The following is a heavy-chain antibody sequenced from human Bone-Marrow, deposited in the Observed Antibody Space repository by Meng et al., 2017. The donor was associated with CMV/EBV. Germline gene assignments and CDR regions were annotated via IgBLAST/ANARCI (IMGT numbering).Heavy chain of an antibody. CDR3: ARIAVAGTGMDV. Sequence: GSLRLSCAVSGGSISSSNWWSWVRQPPGKGLEWIGEIYHSGSTNYNPSLKSRVTISVDKSKNQFSLKLSSVTAADTAVYYCARIAVAGTGMDVWGQGNTVTVSS. J-gene: IGHJ6*02. CDR1: GGSISSSNW. CDR2: IYHSGST. V-gene: IGHV4-4*02. D-gene: IGHD6-19*01.